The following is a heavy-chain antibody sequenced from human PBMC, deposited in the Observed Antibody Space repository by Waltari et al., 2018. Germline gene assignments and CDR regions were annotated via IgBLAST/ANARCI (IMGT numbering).Heavy chain of an antibody. Sequence: EVQLVESGGGLVQPGGSLRISCAASEFTLSNYWMSWVRPAPGKGLEWVAKITQEASEKYYVDSVKGLFTISRDNAKNSLYLQMDSLRAEDTAVYYCAKRSDHYDFWSGYYPFDYWGQGTLVTVSS. CDR1: EFTLSNYW. V-gene: IGHV3-7*01. D-gene: IGHD3-3*01. J-gene: IGHJ4*02. CDR2: ITQEASEK. CDR3: AKRSDHYDFWSGYYPFDY.